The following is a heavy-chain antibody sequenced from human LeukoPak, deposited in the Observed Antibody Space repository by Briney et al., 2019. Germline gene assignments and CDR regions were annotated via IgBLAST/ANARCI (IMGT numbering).Heavy chain of an antibody. V-gene: IGHV3-21*04. Sequence: GGSLRLSCAASGFTFSSYSMNWVRQAPGKGLEWVSSISSSSSYIYYADSVKGRFGISRDNSKNTVDLQMNSLRAEDTAVYYCARDLREHGVFDIWGQGTMVTVSS. J-gene: IGHJ3*02. CDR3: ARDLREHGVFDI. D-gene: IGHD1-26*01. CDR1: GFTFSSYS. CDR2: ISSSSSYI.